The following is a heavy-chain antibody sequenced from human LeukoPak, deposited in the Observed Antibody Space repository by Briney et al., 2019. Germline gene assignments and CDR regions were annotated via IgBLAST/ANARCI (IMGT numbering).Heavy chain of an antibody. CDR2: IYYSGST. D-gene: IGHD3-10*01. V-gene: IGHV4-59*01. CDR1: GGSISSYY. Sequence: SETLSLTCTVSGGSISSYYWSWIRQPPGKGLEWIGYIYYSGSTYYNPSLKSRVTISVDTSKNQFSLKLSSVTAADTAVYYCARGSPIELFLFDYWGQGTLVTVSS. CDR3: ARGSPIELFLFDY. J-gene: IGHJ4*02.